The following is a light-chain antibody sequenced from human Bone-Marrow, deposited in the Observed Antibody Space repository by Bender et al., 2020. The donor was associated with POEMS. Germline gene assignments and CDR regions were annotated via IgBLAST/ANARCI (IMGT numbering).Light chain of an antibody. CDR3: CSYAGSTTWV. J-gene: IGLJ3*02. V-gene: IGLV2-8*01. CDR1: SSDIGGYNY. Sequence: QSALTQPPSASGSPGQSVTISCTGTSSDIGGYNYVSWYQQHPGKAPKLIIYDVTKRPSGVPGRFSGSKSGNTASLTVSGLQAEDEADYYCCSYAGSTTWVFGGGTKLTVL. CDR2: DVT.